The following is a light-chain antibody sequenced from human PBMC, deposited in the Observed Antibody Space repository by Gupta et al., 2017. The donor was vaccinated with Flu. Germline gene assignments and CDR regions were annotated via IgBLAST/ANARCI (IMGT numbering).Light chain of an antibody. V-gene: IGKV2-28*01. Sequence: ETAMTQSPLSLPFTPEEPASISCRSSQSLLHSNGYNNWDWYLQKPGQSPQHLLDLGSTRAPGVADRFCGSGSATAFTMKISRGEAADVGVYYCRQPSQTPPLTFGQGTRLGIK. CDR2: LGS. CDR3: RQPSQTPPLT. J-gene: IGKJ5*01. CDR1: QSLLHSNGYNN.